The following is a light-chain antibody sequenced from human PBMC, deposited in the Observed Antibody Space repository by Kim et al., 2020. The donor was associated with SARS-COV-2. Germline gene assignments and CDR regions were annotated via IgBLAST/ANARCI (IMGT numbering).Light chain of an antibody. CDR2: GKI. CDR1: RLRRYY. Sequence: ALGQTVRITGQGYRLRRYYPSWSQQKPGQAPVLVFYGKINRPSGTPDRFSGSSSVNTASLTITGAQAEDEANYYCNSRDSSSNHLVFGGGTQLTVL. V-gene: IGLV3-19*01. J-gene: IGLJ3*02. CDR3: NSRDSSSNHLV.